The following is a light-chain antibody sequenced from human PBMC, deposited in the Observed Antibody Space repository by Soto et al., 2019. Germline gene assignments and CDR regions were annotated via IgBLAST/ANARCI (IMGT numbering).Light chain of an antibody. CDR2: DAS. CDR1: QSVSSY. CDR3: QQRSNSERT. V-gene: IGKV3-11*01. J-gene: IGKJ4*01. Sequence: EIVLTQSPATLSLSPGERATLSCRASQSVSSYLAWYQQKPGQAHRLLIYDASNRATGIPARFSGSGSGTDFTLTISSLEPEDFAVYYCQQRSNSERTFGGGTKVEIK.